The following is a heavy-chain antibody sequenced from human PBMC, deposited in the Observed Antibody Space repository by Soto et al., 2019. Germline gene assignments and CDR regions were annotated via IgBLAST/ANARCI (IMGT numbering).Heavy chain of an antibody. CDR1: GFTFSGYA. J-gene: IGHJ6*02. CDR2: ISGSGANT. Sequence: GGSLRLSCAASGFTFSGYAMTWVRQAPGKGLEWVSSISGSGANTYYADSVKGRFIISRDNSKNTVSLQMNSLRADDTAVYYCGKSTDFYYYCMDVWGQGTTVTVSS. V-gene: IGHV3-23*01. CDR3: GKSTDFYYYCMDV.